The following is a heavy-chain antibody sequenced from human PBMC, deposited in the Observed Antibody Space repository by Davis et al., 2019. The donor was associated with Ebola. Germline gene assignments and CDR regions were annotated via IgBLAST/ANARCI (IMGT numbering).Heavy chain of an antibody. D-gene: IGHD3-10*01. CDR2: INSDGSST. V-gene: IGHV3-74*01. J-gene: IGHJ6*02. CDR3: AREGERAYYYGSGEASYYYYYGMDV. Sequence: GESLKISCAASGFTFSPYSMSWVRQAPGKGLVWVSRINSDGSSTSYADSVKGRFTISRDNAKNTLYLQMNSLRAEDTAVYYCAREGERAYYYGSGEASYYYYYGMDVWGQGTTVTVSS. CDR1: GFTFSPYS.